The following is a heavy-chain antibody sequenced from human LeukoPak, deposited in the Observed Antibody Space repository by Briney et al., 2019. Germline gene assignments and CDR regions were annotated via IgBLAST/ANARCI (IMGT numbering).Heavy chain of an antibody. CDR3: AQGHYVGNSEFLDN. J-gene: IGHJ4*02. Sequence: GGSLRLSCAASGFSFSSYGMYWVRQAPGKGLEWVALIYNDGGLPNYLDSVRGRFTISRDNSKNTLYLQMDSPRVEDTAVYYCAQGHYVGNSEFLDNWGQGSLVIVSS. D-gene: IGHD4-23*01. V-gene: IGHV3-33*07. CDR2: IYNDGGLP. CDR1: GFSFSSYG.